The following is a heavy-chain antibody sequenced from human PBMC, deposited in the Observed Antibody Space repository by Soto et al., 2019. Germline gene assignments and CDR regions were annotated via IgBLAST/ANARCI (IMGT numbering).Heavy chain of an antibody. Sequence: QVQLQQWGAGLLKPSETLSLSCAVYGESFSGYYWSWIRQPPGKGLEWIGEINRSGSTKYNPSLKGRVPTSVATSKNQFSRTLFSGTAPDTAVYYWAGGRVLGGTSLDSWGQGALVPFS. CDR2: INRSGST. J-gene: IGHJ4*02. CDR1: GESFSGYY. CDR3: AGGRVLGGTSLDS. D-gene: IGHD1-1*01. V-gene: IGHV4-34*01.